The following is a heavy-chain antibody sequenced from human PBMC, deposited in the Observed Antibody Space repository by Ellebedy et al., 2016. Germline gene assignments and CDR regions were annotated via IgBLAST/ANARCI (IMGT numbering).Heavy chain of an antibody. J-gene: IGHJ6*02. V-gene: IGHV4-34*01. CDR2: INHSGST. D-gene: IGHD5-12*01. Sequence: GSLRLSXAVYGGPFSGYYWSWIRQPPGKGLEWIGEINHSGSTNYNPSLKSRVTISVDTSKNQFSLKLSSVTAADTAVYYCARGVAYYYYGMDVWGQGTTVTVSS. CDR3: ARGVAYYYYGMDV. CDR1: GGPFSGYY.